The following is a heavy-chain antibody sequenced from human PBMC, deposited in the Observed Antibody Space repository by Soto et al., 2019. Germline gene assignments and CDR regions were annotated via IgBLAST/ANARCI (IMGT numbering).Heavy chain of an antibody. CDR1: GFTFSSYG. Sequence: PGGSLRLSCAASGFTFSSYGMHWVRQAPGKGLEWVAVISYDGSNKYYADSVKGRFTISRDNSKNTLYLQMNSLRAEDTAVYYCTKEGVIELWFGELFRWFDPWGQGTLVTVSS. J-gene: IGHJ5*02. CDR2: ISYDGSNK. D-gene: IGHD3-10*01. CDR3: TKEGVIELWFGELFRWFDP. V-gene: IGHV3-30*18.